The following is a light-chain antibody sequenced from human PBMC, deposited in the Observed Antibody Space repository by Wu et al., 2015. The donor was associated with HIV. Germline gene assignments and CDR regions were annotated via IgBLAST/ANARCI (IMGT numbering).Light chain of an antibody. CDR3: QQSYNTPFT. CDR2: ATS. Sequence: DIQMTQSPSSLSASVGDRVTITCRASQSIDHYLNWYQKKPGKAPELLIYATSSLQSGVPSRFSGTRSGTHFTLTISSLQPEDSATYYCQQSYNTPFTFGLGPKWISN. V-gene: IGKV1-39*01. J-gene: IGKJ3*01. CDR1: QSIDHY.